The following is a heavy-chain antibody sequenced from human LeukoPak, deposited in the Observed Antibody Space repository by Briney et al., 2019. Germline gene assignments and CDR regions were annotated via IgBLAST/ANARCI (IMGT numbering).Heavy chain of an antibody. D-gene: IGHD3-22*01. J-gene: IGHJ4*02. Sequence: GGSLRLSCAASGFTFSDYYMSWIRQAPGKGLEWVSAISGSGGSTYYADSVKGRFTISRDNSKNTLYLQMNSLRAEDTAVYYCAKDLLYYYDSSGYLGGDYWGQGTLVTVSS. CDR1: GFTFSDYY. CDR3: AKDLLYYYDSSGYLGGDY. V-gene: IGHV3-23*01. CDR2: ISGSGGST.